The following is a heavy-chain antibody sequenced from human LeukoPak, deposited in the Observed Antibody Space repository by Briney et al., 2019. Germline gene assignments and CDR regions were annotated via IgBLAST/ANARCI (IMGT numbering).Heavy chain of an antibody. D-gene: IGHD6-19*01. CDR3: AKAGPYYLDY. J-gene: IGHJ4*02. V-gene: IGHV3-23*01. CDR1: GFTFSSSA. CDR2: ISGGGDTA. Sequence: GGSLRLSCAASGFTFSSSAMGWVRQTPGRGLECVSRISGGGDTAYYADTVKGRFTISRDNSKNTLYLQMNSLRAEDTAVYYCAKAGPYYLDYWGQGTLVTVSS.